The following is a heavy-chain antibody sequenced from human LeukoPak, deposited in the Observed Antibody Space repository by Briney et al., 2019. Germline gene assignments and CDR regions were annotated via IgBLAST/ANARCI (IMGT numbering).Heavy chain of an antibody. J-gene: IGHJ4*02. CDR3: AKGGTTVVDY. D-gene: IGHD4-23*01. V-gene: IGHV3-74*01. CDR2: INSDGSSI. CDR1: GFTFSSHW. Sequence: GGSLRLSCAASGFTFSSHWIHWVRQAPGKGLVWVSRINSDGSSISYADSVKGRFTISRDNAKNTLYLQMNSLRAEDTAVYYCAKGGTTVVDYWGQGTLVTVSS.